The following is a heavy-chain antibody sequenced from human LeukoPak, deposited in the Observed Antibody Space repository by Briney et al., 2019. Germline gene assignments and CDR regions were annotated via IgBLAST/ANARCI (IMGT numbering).Heavy chain of an antibody. J-gene: IGHJ4*02. CDR2: ISYHGKDK. V-gene: IGHV3-30*18. CDR1: GFSFSNYG. Sequence: GGSLRLSCADSGFSFSNYGMDRVRQAPGKGLEWVAAISYHGKDKEYADSVKGRFTISRDNSKNTVYLEMNSLRAEDTAVYYCAKDRGNFKEYYFDYWGLGTLVTVSS. D-gene: IGHD2/OR15-2a*01. CDR3: AKDRGNFKEYYFDY.